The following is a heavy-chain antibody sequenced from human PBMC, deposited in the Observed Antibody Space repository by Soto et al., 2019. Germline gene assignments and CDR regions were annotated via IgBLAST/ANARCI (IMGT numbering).Heavy chain of an antibody. Sequence: GGSLRLSCAASGFTFSSYAMSWVRQAPGKGLEWVSAISGSGDDTFYADSMKGRFTISRDNSKDTLYLQINSLRAEDTAVYYCANPIPKTGTTFGFWGQGTLVTVS. J-gene: IGHJ4*02. CDR2: ISGSGDDT. CDR1: GFTFSSYA. D-gene: IGHD1-1*01. V-gene: IGHV3-23*01. CDR3: ANPIPKTGTTFGF.